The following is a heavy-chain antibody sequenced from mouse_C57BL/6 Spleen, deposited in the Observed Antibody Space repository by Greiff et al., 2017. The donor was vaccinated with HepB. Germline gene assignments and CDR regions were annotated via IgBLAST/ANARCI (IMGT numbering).Heavy chain of an antibody. V-gene: IGHV1-69*01. Sequence: QVQLQQPGAELVMPGASVKLSCKASGYTFTSYWMHWVKQRPGQGLEWIGEIDPSDSYTNYNQKFKGKSTLTVDKSSSTAYMQLSSLTSEDSAVDYCARRVVPYAMDYWGQGTSVTVSS. CDR2: IDPSDSYT. CDR1: GYTFTSYW. CDR3: ARRVVPYAMDY. J-gene: IGHJ4*01. D-gene: IGHD1-1*01.